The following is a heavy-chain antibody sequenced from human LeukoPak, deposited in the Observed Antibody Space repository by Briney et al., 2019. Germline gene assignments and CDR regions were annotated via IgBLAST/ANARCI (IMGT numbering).Heavy chain of an antibody. CDR2: IIPIFGTA. CDR3: ARSRPMTTVTYNWFDP. V-gene: IGHV1-69*13. D-gene: IGHD4-17*01. J-gene: IGHJ5*02. CDR1: GGTFSSYA. Sequence: SVKVSCKASGGTFSSYAISWVRQAPGQGLEWMGGIIPIFGTANYAQKFQGRVTITADESTSTAYMELSSLRSEDTAVYYCARSRPMTTVTYNWFDPWGQGTLVTVSS.